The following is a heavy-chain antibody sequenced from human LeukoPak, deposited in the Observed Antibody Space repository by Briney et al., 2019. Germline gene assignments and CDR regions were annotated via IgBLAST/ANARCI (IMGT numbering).Heavy chain of an antibody. CDR2: IYHSGST. J-gene: IGHJ6*04. V-gene: IGHV4-4*02. CDR1: GGSISSSNW. D-gene: IGHD3-22*01. CDR3: ARHGGLLPELAYYHGMDV. Sequence: ASETLSLTCAVSGGSISSSNWWSWVRQPPGQGLEWIGEIYHSGSTNYNPSLKSRVTISVDKSKNQFSLKLSSVTAADTAVYYCARHGGLLPELAYYHGMDVWGKGTTVTVSS.